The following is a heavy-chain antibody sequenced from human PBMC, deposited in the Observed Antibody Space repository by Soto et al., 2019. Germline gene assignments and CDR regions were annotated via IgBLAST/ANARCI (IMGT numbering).Heavy chain of an antibody. CDR2: TYYRSKWYN. D-gene: IGHD2-8*01. Sequence: QTLSLTCAISGDSVSSNSAAWNWIRQSPSRGLEWLGRTYYRSKWYNDYAVSVKSRITINPDTSKNQFSLQLNSVTPEDTAVYYCARDGRLGYCTNGVCYDYYYYGMDVWGQGTTVTVSS. CDR3: ARDGRLGYCTNGVCYDYYYYGMDV. CDR1: GDSVSSNSAA. V-gene: IGHV6-1*01. J-gene: IGHJ6*02.